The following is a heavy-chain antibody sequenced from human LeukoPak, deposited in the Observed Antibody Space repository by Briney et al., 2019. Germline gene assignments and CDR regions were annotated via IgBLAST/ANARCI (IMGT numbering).Heavy chain of an antibody. J-gene: IGHJ4*02. V-gene: IGHV1-2*04. CDR1: GFTFTGYY. Sequence: ASVKVSCKSSGFTFTGYYIHWVRQAPGQGLEWMGWINLNSGGTNYAQKFQGWVTMTRDTSISTAYMELHRLSSDDTAVYFCARDRVTVATPYFDYWGQGTLVTVPS. D-gene: IGHD4-23*01. CDR2: INLNSGGT. CDR3: ARDRVTVATPYFDY.